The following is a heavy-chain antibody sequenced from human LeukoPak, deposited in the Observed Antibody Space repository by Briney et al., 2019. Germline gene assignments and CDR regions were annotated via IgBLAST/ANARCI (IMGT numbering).Heavy chain of an antibody. Sequence: GASVKVSCKASGYTFTSYYMHWVRQAPGQGLEWMGIINPSGGSTSYAQKFQGRVTMTRDTSTSTVYMELSSLRSEDTAVYYCARDGDSDSSGHTPGQVFDYWGQGTLVTVSS. CDR2: INPSGGST. D-gene: IGHD3-22*01. CDR3: ARDGDSDSSGHTPGQVFDY. CDR1: GYTFTSYY. V-gene: IGHV1-46*01. J-gene: IGHJ4*02.